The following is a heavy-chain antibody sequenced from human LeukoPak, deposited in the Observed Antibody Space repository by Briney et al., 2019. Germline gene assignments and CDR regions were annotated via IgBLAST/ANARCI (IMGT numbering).Heavy chain of an antibody. J-gene: IGHJ4*02. CDR3: ARDHSGAYVGY. CDR2: INPNSGET. CDR1: VYTFTGYY. V-gene: IGHV1-2*02. Sequence: GASVKVSFKTSVYTFTGYYMHWVRQPPGQGLEWLGLINPNSGETNYAQKFQGRVTMTRDTSISTAYMELSRLRSDDTAVYYCARDHSGAYVGYWGQGTLVTVSS. D-gene: IGHD4-17*01.